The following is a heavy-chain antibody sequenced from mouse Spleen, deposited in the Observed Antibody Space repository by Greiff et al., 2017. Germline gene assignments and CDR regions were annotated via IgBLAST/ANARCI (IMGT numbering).Heavy chain of an antibody. J-gene: IGHJ3*01. Sequence: VQLQQSGAELVRPGASVKLSCTASGFNIKDDYMHWVKQRPEQGLEWIGGIDPENGDTEYASKFQGKATITADTSSNTAYLQLSSLTSEDTAVYYCTACDGYCWFAYWGQETLVTVSA. V-gene: IGHV14-4*01. D-gene: IGHD2-3*01. CDR1: GFNIKDDY. CDR2: IDPENGDT. CDR3: TACDGYCWFAY.